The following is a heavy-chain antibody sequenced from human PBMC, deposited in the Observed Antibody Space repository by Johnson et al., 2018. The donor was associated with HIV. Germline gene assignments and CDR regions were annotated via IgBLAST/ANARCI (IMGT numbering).Heavy chain of an antibody. CDR1: GFTFSNYA. V-gene: IGHV3-30-3*01. CDR3: ARGMWIPEIDAIDI. CDR2: ISYDGSNQ. J-gene: IGHJ3*02. D-gene: IGHD5-18*01. Sequence: QVQLVESGGGVVQPGRSLRLSCAASGFTFSNYAMNWMRQAPGKGLEWVAVISYDGSNQYYADSVKGRFTISRDNSKNTLYLQMNSLRAEDTAVYYCARGMWIPEIDAIDIWGQGTMVTVSS.